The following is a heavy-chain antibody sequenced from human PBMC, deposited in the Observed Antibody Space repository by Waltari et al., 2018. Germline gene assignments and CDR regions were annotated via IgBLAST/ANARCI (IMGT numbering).Heavy chain of an antibody. CDR1: GFLVSTNY. CDR3: ATDGDGDCSLCLAQ. V-gene: IGHV3-53*01. Sequence: EVQLVESGGGVIQPGGSLSLSCAASGFLVSTNYMSWVRQAPGKGLEWVSVIYNDGTKLYADSVKGRFTVSRDNSKNMVHLQMDSLRAKDTAVYYCATDGDGDCSLCLAQWGQGTLVTVSS. CDR2: IYNDGTK. J-gene: IGHJ4*02. D-gene: IGHD2-21*02.